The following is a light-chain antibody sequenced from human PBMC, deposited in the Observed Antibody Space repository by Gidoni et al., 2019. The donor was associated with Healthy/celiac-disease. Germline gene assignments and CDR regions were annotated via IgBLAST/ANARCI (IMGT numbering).Light chain of an antibody. Sequence: DIQLTQSPSFLSASVGDRVTITCRASQGISSYLAWYQQKPGKAPKLLIYAASTLQSGVPSRFSGSGSGTEFTLTIVSLQPEDFATYYCQQITFGQGTRLVIK. CDR2: AAS. V-gene: IGKV1-9*01. CDR3: QQIT. J-gene: IGKJ5*01. CDR1: QGISSY.